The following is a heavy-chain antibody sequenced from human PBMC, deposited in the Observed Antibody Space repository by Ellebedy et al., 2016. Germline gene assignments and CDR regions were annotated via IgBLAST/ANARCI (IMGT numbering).Heavy chain of an antibody. CDR1: GFTFSSYG. V-gene: IGHV3-33*01. CDR3: ARVQINSGWYEDY. Sequence: GGSLRLXXAASGFTFSSYGMHWVRQAPGKGLEWVAVIWYDGSNKYYADSVKGRFTISRDNSKNTLYLQMNSLRAEDTAVYYCARVQINSGWYEDYWGQGTLVTVSS. J-gene: IGHJ4*02. CDR2: IWYDGSNK. D-gene: IGHD6-19*01.